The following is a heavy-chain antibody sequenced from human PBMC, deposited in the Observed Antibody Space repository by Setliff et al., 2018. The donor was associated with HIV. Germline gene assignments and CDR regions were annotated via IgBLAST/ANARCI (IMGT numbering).Heavy chain of an antibody. D-gene: IGHD2-21*02. J-gene: IGHJ4*02. CDR1: GYIFSDYG. CDR3: ARGFGHCGGDCYSDLFDY. V-gene: IGHV1-18*01. CDR2: ISGYNGVT. Sequence: ASVKVSCKASGYIFSDYGFTWVRQAPGQGLEWMGYISGYNGVTHYAQNFQGRVAMTKDTAAYTAYMELTSLRSDDTAIYYCARGFGHCGGDCYSDLFDYWGQGTLVTVSS.